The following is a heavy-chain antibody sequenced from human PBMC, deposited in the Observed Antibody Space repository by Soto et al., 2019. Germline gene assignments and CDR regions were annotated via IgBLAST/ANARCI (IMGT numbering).Heavy chain of an antibody. Sequence: GGSLRLSCXASGFTFSSYAMHWVRQAPGKGLEWVAVISYDGSNKYYADSVKGRFTISRDNSKNTLYLQMNSLRAEDTAVYYCAREVVRAVSYSASRTHCGMDVWAKGPRSPSP. D-gene: IGHD3-10*02. V-gene: IGHV3-30-3*01. CDR1: GFTFSSYA. J-gene: IGHJ6*02. CDR2: ISYDGSNK. CDR3: AREVVRAVSYSASRTHCGMDV.